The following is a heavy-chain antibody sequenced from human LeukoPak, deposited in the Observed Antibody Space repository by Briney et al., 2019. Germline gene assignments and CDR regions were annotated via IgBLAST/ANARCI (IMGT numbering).Heavy chain of an antibody. J-gene: IGHJ4*02. Sequence: ASVKVSCKASGYTFSSYGFTWVRQAPGQGLEWMGWISAYNGNTNYAQNLQGRVTMTTDTSTSTAYMELRSLRSDETAVYYCGRSRSPMIVVVTDFDYWGQGTLGSVSS. D-gene: IGHD3-22*01. CDR2: ISAYNGNT. CDR3: GRSRSPMIVVVTDFDY. CDR1: GYTFSSYG. V-gene: IGHV1-18*01.